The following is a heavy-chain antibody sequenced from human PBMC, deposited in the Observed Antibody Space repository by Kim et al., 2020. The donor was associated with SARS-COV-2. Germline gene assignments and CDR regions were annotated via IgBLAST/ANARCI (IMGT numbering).Heavy chain of an antibody. V-gene: IGHV4-34*01. CDR3: ARGFTVLWTAGDLFAY. Sequence: PSLKSRVTLSVDTSKNQFSLRVGSVTAADTAVYYCARGFTVLWTAGDLFAYWGQGTLVAVSS. J-gene: IGHJ4*02. D-gene: IGHD6-13*01.